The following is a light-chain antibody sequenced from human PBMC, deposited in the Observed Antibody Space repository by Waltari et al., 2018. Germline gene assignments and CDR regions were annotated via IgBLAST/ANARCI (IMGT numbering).Light chain of an antibody. J-gene: IGKJ2*01. CDR3: QHYGRTPPMYT. CDR2: AAS. V-gene: IGKV3-20*01. Sequence: EIVLTQSPGTLSFSAGETATLSGRASQTVTSHLAWYQQKPGQASRLLLYAASSRATGITDRFSGSGSGTDFALTIIRLEPEDSAVYYCQHYGRTPPMYTFGQGTKLEIK. CDR1: QTVTSH.